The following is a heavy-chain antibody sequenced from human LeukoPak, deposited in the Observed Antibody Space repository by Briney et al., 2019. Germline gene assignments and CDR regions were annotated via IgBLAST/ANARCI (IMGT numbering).Heavy chain of an antibody. D-gene: IGHD1-26*01. V-gene: IGHV3-23*01. J-gene: IGHJ3*02. CDR2: ISGIGGRT. CDR1: GFTFSSYD. CDR3: AKSRRELMSDDAFDI. Sequence: GGSLRLSCAASGFTFSSYDMSWVRQAPGKGLEWVSGISGIGGRTQYADSVKGRFTISRDNSRTTLYLQMNSLTAEDTTVYYCAKSRRELMSDDAFDIWGQGTMVTASS.